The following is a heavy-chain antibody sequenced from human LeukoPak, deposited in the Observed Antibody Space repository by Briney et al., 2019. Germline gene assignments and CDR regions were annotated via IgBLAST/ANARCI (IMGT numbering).Heavy chain of an antibody. V-gene: IGHV3-30*18. CDR1: GFTFSSYG. D-gene: IGHD3-10*01. J-gene: IGHJ6*02. Sequence: GGSLRLSCSASGFTFSSYGMHWVRQAPGKGLEWVAVISYDGSNKYYADSVKGRFTISRDNSKNTLYLQMNSLRAEDTAVYYCAKITMVRELYGMDVWGQGTTVTVSS. CDR2: ISYDGSNK. CDR3: AKITMVRELYGMDV.